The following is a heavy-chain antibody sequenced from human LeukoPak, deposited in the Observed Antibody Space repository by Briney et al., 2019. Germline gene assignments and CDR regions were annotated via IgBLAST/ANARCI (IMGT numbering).Heavy chain of an antibody. V-gene: IGHV3-53*01. D-gene: IGHD6-19*01. CDR1: GFTVSNNY. CDR2: IYSGVST. Sequence: PGGSLRLSCAASGFTVSNNYMNWVLQAPGKGLEWVSVIYSGVSTYYGASVKGRFTISRDNSKNMVYLQMNSLRAGDTAVYYCAREARSSGSFDYWGQGTLVTVSS. J-gene: IGHJ4*02. CDR3: AREARSSGSFDY.